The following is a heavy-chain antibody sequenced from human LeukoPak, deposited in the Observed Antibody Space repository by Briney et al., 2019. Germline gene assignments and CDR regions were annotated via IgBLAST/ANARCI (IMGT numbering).Heavy chain of an antibody. Sequence: GGSLRLSCAASGFTFSSYAMRWVRQAPGKGLEWVSGISGSGGSTYYADSVKGRFTISRDNSKNSLYLQMNSLRAEDTAVYYCAKEDRSGYFDYWGQGTLVTVYS. CDR2: ISGSGGST. V-gene: IGHV3-23*01. J-gene: IGHJ4*02. D-gene: IGHD3-22*01. CDR3: AKEDRSGYFDY. CDR1: GFTFSSYA.